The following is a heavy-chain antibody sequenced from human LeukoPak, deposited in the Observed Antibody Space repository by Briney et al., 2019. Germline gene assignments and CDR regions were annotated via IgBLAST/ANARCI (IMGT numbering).Heavy chain of an antibody. CDR1: GGSISSYY. D-gene: IGHD3-10*01. CDR2: IYYSGST. V-gene: IGHV4-59*01. CDR3: ARGPLWFGESRGFSGP. Sequence: SETLSLTCTVSGGSISSYYWSWIRQPPGKGQEWIGYIYYSGSTNYNPSLKSRVTISVDTSKNQFSLKLSSVTAADTAVYYCARGPLWFGESRGFSGPWGQGTLVTVSS. J-gene: IGHJ5*02.